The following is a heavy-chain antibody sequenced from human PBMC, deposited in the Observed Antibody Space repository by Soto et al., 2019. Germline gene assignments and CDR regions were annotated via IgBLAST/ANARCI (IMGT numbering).Heavy chain of an antibody. J-gene: IGHJ4*02. CDR2: INVGNGNT. CDR3: AGWLDPAYFDY. D-gene: IGHD6-19*01. CDR1: GYTFTRYN. Sequence: ASVKVSCKPPGYTFTRYNIHWVRQAPGQRLEWMGWINVGNGNTRYSQKFQGRLTLTRDTPGNTAYLELNSLISEDTAVYYCAGWLDPAYFDYWGQGTLVTVPQ. V-gene: IGHV1-3*01.